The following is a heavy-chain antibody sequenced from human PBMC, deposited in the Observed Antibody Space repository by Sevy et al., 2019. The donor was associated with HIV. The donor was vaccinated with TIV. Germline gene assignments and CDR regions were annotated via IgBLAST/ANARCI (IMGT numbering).Heavy chain of an antibody. CDR1: GGSISSSSYY. Sequence: SETLSLTCTVSGGSISSSSYYWGWIRQPPGKGLEWIGSIYYSGSTYYNPSLKSRVTISVDTSKNQFSLKLSSVTAADTAEYYCARRQVHAVAGTGNWFDPWGQGTLVTVSS. D-gene: IGHD6-19*01. CDR3: ARRQVHAVAGTGNWFDP. J-gene: IGHJ5*02. CDR2: IYYSGST. V-gene: IGHV4-39*01.